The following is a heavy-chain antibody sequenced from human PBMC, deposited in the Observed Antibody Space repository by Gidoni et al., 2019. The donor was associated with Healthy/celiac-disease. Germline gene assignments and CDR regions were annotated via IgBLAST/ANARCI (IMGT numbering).Heavy chain of an antibody. V-gene: IGHV3-23*01. J-gene: IGHJ3*02. CDR1: GFTFSSYA. Sequence: EVQLLESGGGLVQPGGSLRLSCAASGFTFSSYAMSWVRQAPGKGLEWVSAISGSGGSTYYAASVKGRFTISRDNSKNTLYLQMNSLRAEDTAVYYCAKDIDILTGYYNRGGAFDIWGQGTMVTVSS. CDR3: AKDIDILTGYYNRGGAFDI. D-gene: IGHD3-9*01. CDR2: ISGSGGST.